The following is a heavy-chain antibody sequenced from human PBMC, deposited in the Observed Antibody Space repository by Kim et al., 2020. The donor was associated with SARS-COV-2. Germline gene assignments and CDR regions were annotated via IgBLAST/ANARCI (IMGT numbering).Heavy chain of an antibody. Sequence: SETLSLTCAVFGGSLSGYYWSWIRQPPGKGLEWIGEINHSGGTNYNPSLKSRVTISVDTSKNQFSLKLRSVTAADTAVYYCARLHSRFFGGTTIRRLDYWGQGTLVTLSS. CDR3: ARLHSRFFGGTTIRRLDY. CDR1: GGSLSGYY. D-gene: IGHD2-15*01. J-gene: IGHJ4*02. V-gene: IGHV4-34*01. CDR2: INHSGGT.